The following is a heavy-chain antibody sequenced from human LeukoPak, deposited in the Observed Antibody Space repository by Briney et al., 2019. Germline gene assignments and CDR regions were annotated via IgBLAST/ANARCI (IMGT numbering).Heavy chain of an antibody. CDR3: AHTPWEYYFDY. J-gene: IGHJ4*02. D-gene: IGHD1-26*01. CDR2: IYWNDDK. V-gene: IGHV2-5*01. Sequence: SGPTLVKPTQTLTLTCTFSGLSLSTSGVGVGWIRQPPGKALEWLALIYWNDDKRYSPSLKSRLTITKDTSKNQVVLTMTNMDPVDTATYYCAHTPWEYYFDYWGQGTLVTVSS. CDR1: GLSLSTSGVG.